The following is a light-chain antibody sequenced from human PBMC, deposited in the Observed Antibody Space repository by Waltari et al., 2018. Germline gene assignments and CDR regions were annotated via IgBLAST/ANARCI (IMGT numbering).Light chain of an antibody. CDR2: DNN. V-gene: IGLV1-51*01. J-gene: IGLJ2*01. CDR1: RSNIGNHY. Sequence: QSVLTQPPSVSAAPGQKVTISCSGSRSNIGNHYLSWYQQLPGTAPKLLIYDNNKRPSGIPDRFSGSKSGTSATLGITGLQTGDEADYYCGTWDSSLSVVVFGGGTKLTVL. CDR3: GTWDSSLSVVV.